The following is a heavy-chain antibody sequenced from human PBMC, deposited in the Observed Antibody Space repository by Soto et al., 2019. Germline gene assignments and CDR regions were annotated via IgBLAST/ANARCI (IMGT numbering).Heavy chain of an antibody. CDR2: IYYSGST. CDR3: ARGGGSPDY. V-gene: IGHV4-59*08. Sequence: SETLSLTCAVSGGSISSYYWSWIRQPPGKGLEWIGYIYYSGSTNYNPSLKSRVTISVDTSKNQFSLKLSSVTAADAAVYYCARGGGSPDYWGQGTLVTVSS. D-gene: IGHD1-26*01. CDR1: GGSISSYY. J-gene: IGHJ4*02.